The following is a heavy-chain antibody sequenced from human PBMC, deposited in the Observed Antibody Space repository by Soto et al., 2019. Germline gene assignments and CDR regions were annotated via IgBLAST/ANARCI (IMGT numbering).Heavy chain of an antibody. CDR3: AKEEGYSSGWTEIDY. J-gene: IGHJ4*02. Sequence: PGGSLRLSCAASGFTFSSYAMSWVRQAPGKGLEWVSAISGSGVSTYYADSVKGRFTISRDNSKNTLYLQMNSLRAEDTAVYYCAKEEGYSSGWTEIDYWGQGTLVTVSS. CDR2: ISGSGVST. CDR1: GFTFSSYA. V-gene: IGHV3-23*01. D-gene: IGHD6-19*01.